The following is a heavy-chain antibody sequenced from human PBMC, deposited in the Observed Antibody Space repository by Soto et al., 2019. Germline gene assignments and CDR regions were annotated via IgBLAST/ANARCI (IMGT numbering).Heavy chain of an antibody. Sequence: QLQLQESGPGLVKPSETLSLTCTVSGGSIIDLHLYYLSCLRQSPGQGLEWLATISYDGGTFYSPSLESRVTMSVDTSTSQFSVKLSSVTATDTAVYYCARRRHGYFDSWGQGSMVTVSS. CDR2: ISYDGGT. J-gene: IGHJ4*02. CDR3: ARRRHGYFDS. V-gene: IGHV4-39*01. CDR1: GGSIIDLHLYY.